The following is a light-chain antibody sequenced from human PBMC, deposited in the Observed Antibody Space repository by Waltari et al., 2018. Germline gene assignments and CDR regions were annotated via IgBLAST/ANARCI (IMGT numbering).Light chain of an antibody. CDR1: QDIRNH. CDR3: LQYDNVPPT. CDR2: DAS. Sequence: DIQMTQSPSSLSASVGDRVTITCQASQDIRNHLNWYQQKPGKPPKLLIYDASNLQSGVPSRFSGIQSWTDFTFTISSLQPEDIATYYCLQYDNVPPTFGAGTKVDIK. J-gene: IGKJ4*01. V-gene: IGKV1-33*01.